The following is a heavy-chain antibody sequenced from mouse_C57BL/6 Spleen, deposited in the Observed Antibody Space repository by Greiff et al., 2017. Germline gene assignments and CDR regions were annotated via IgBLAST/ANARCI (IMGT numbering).Heavy chain of an antibody. CDR1: GYTFTDYN. D-gene: IGHD2-1*01. Sequence: EVLLVESGPELVKPADSVKIPCKASGYTFTDYNMDWVKQSHGKSLEWIGDINPNNGGTNYNQKFKGKATLTVDKSCSTAYMELSSLTSEDTAVYYCARGVTRARLDFRGRRTTVTVSS. CDR2: INPNNGGT. J-gene: IGHJ2*01. CDR3: ARGVTRARLDF. V-gene: IGHV1-18*01.